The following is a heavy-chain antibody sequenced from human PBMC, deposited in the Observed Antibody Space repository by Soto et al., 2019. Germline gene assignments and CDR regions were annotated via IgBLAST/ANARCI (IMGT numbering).Heavy chain of an antibody. CDR1: GGSISSSSYY. CDR2: IYYSGST. CDR3: ASGPQGSSWYYYYYGMDV. V-gene: IGHV4-39*01. Sequence: SETLSLTCTVSGGSISSSSYYWGWIRQPPGKGLEWIGSIYYSGSTYYNPSLKSRVTISVDTSKNQFSLKLSSVTAADTAVYYCASGPQGSSWYYYYYGMDVWGQGTTVT. J-gene: IGHJ6*02. D-gene: IGHD6-13*01.